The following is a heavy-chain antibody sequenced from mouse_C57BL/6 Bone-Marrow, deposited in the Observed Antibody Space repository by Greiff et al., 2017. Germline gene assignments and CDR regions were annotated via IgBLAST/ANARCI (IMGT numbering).Heavy chain of an antibody. D-gene: IGHD2-2*01. CDR3: ARQDYGYDGFAY. V-gene: IGHV2-6-1*01. J-gene: IGHJ3*01. Sequence: VKLVESGPGLVAPSQSLSITCTVSGFSLTSYGVHWVRQPPGKGLEWLVVIWSDGSTTYNSALKSRLCISKDNSKSQVFLQMNSLQTDDTAMYYCARQDYGYDGFAYWGQGTLVTVSA. CDR2: IWSDGST. CDR1: GFSLTSYG.